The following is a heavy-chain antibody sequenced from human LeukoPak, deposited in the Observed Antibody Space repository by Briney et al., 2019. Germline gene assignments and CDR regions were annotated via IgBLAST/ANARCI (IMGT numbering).Heavy chain of an antibody. CDR2: INHSGST. CDR1: GGSFSGYY. CDR3: ARGPPTSYDSSGFYLNY. J-gene: IGHJ4*02. D-gene: IGHD3-22*01. V-gene: IGHV4-34*01. Sequence: PSGTLSLTCAVYGGSFSGYYWNWIRQPPGKGLEWIGEINHSGSTNYNPSLKSRVTISVDTSKNQFSLKLSSVTAADTAVYYCARGPPTSYDSSGFYLNYRGQGTLVTVSS.